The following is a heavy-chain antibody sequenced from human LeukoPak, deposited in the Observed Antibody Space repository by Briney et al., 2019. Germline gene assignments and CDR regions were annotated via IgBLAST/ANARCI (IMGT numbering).Heavy chain of an antibody. J-gene: IGHJ4*02. D-gene: IGHD1-14*01. CDR1: GDSISSNTCY. V-gene: IGHV4-39*07. Sequence: SETLSLTCSVSGDSISSNTCYWGWIRQPPGKGLEWIGTICSSGSTYYNPSLKSRVTISVDTSKNQFSLRLTSVTAADTAIYYCVKDRGNHVTDYWGRGTLVTVSS. CDR2: ICSSGST. CDR3: VKDRGNHVTDY.